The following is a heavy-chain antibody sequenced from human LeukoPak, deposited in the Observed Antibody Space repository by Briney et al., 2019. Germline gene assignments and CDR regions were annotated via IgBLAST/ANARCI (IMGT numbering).Heavy chain of an antibody. Sequence: RASVKVSCKASGGTFSSYTISWVRQAPGQGLEWMGRTIPILGIANYAQKFQGRVTITADKSTSTAYMELSSLRSEDTAVYYCVPYSSGRNTIDYWGQGTLVTVSS. CDR2: TIPILGIA. D-gene: IGHD6-19*01. CDR1: GGTFSSYT. J-gene: IGHJ4*02. V-gene: IGHV1-69*02. CDR3: VPYSSGRNTIDY.